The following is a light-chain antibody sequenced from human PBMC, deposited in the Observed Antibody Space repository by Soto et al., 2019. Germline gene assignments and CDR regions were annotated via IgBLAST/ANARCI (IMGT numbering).Light chain of an antibody. CDR3: QQYGTSEII. J-gene: IGKJ5*01. CDR2: DTS. CDR1: QSVSSY. V-gene: IGKV3-20*01. Sequence: EIMLTQSPATLSLSPGERATLSCRASQSVSSYLAWYQVKPGQAPRLLIYDTSSRATGIPDRFSGSGSGTDFTLTITRLEPEDFAVFYCQQYGTSEIIFGQGTRLEIK.